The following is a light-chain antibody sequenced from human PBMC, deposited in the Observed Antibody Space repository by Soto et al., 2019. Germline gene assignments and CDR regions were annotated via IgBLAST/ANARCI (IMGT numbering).Light chain of an antibody. Sequence: ALQMTQSPSSLSASVGDSVTIXXRASQDIGNDLGWYQQKPGKAPKVXIYGTSTLQSGVPSRFSGSGAGTGFTLTISSLQPEDFAAYYCLQDYTYPYTFGQGTKVDIK. CDR2: GTS. CDR3: LQDYTYPYT. J-gene: IGKJ2*01. V-gene: IGKV1-6*01. CDR1: QDIGND.